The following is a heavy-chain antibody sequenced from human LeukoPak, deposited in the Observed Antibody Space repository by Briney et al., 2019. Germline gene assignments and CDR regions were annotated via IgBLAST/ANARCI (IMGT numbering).Heavy chain of an antibody. CDR1: GYTFTGYY. D-gene: IGHD3-16*02. V-gene: IGHV1-2*02. CDR2: INPNSGGT. J-gene: IGHJ4*02. CDR3: ASPRAIYDYVWGSYRYGLDY. Sequence: ASVKVSCKASGYTFTGYYMHWVRQAPGQGLEWMGWINPNSGGTNYAQKFQGRVTMTRDTSISTAYMELSRLRSDDTAVYYCASPRAIYDYVWGSYRYGLDYWGQGTLVTVSS.